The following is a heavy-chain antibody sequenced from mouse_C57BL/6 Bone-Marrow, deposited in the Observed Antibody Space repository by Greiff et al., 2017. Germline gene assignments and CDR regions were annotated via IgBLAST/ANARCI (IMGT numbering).Heavy chain of an antibody. Sequence: EVNVVESGGGLVKPGGSLKLSCAASGFTFSDYGMHWVRQAPEKGLEWVAYISSGSSTIYYADTVKGRFTISRDNAKNTLFLQMTSLRSEDTAMYYCARTGCDYDGEGDYYAMDYWGQGTSVTVSS. CDR3: ARTGCDYDGEGDYYAMDY. D-gene: IGHD2-4*01. J-gene: IGHJ4*01. CDR2: ISSGSSTI. V-gene: IGHV5-17*01. CDR1: GFTFSDYG.